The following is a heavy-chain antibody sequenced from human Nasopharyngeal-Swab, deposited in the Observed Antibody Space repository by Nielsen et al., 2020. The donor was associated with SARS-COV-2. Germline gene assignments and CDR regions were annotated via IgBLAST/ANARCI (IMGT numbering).Heavy chain of an antibody. Sequence: ASVKVSCKASGYTFTRYYLHWVRQAPGQGLEWMGIINPTDGITSYAQKFEGRVTMTRVTSTRTVYMELNSLRSEDMAVYYCARVLPFRITGTSGMDVWGQGTTVTVSS. D-gene: IGHD1-7*01. CDR2: INPTDGIT. CDR1: GYTFTRYY. J-gene: IGHJ6*02. CDR3: ARVLPFRITGTSGMDV. V-gene: IGHV1-46*01.